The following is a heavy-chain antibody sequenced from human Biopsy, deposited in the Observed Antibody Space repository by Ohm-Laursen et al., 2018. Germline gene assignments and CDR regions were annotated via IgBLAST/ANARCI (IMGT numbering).Heavy chain of an antibody. Sequence: TLSLTCPVSGDSIATFNYYWGWVRQPPGKGLEWLATIFYSGTTYFSRTLESRLPISQDTSSNQFSLRLKFVTAADTGVYYCARIYFYGLGSSDYFFDSWGQGTLVTVSS. CDR1: GDSIATFNYY. CDR2: IFYSGTT. J-gene: IGHJ4*02. D-gene: IGHD3-10*01. CDR3: ARIYFYGLGSSDYFFDS. V-gene: IGHV4-39*01.